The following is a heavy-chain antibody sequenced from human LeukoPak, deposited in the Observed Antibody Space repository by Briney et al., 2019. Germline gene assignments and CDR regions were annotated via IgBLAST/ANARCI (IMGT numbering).Heavy chain of an antibody. CDR1: GFKFRDFW. V-gene: IGHV3-7*01. CDR3: ARWDGQLFEWNMDV. CDR2: IREDGSEK. J-gene: IGHJ6*04. Sequence: GGTLRLFCAASGFKFRDFWMNWARQAPGKGLEWLANIREDGSEKYYAESVKGRFTISRDNTRTLLFLHLSSVRVEDTAVYYCARWDGQLFEWNMDVWGKGTTVTVSS. D-gene: IGHD6-6*01.